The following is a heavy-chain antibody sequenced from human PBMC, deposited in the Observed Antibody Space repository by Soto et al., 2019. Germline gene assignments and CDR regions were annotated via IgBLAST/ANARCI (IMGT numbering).Heavy chain of an antibody. CDR3: ARGYCSSTSCQYYFDY. Sequence: ASVKVSSKASGYTFTGYAIHWVRQAPGQRLELMGWINGGTGDTKYSHKXQVRXTXXXXXXAXXSXMXXXXXXSEDMAVYHCARGYCSSTSCQYYFDYWGQGTPVTSPQ. J-gene: IGHJ4*02. CDR1: GYTFTGYA. CDR2: INGGTGDT. V-gene: IGHV1-3*03. D-gene: IGHD2-2*01.